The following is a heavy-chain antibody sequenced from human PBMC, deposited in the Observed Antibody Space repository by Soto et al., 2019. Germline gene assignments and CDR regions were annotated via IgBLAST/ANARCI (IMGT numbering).Heavy chain of an antibody. J-gene: IGHJ4*02. D-gene: IGHD3-9*01. CDR3: ARDVGLDSDDFFAY. V-gene: IGHV3-23*01. CDR2: IRGDGGQT. Sequence: GSLRLSCTASGFTFSSYGMGWVRQAPGKGLQWVSTIRGDGGQTHYTDSVKGRFSISRDNSKNTVYLQMDSLRAEDTAMYFCARDVGLDSDDFFAYWGQGTQVTVSS. CDR1: GFTFSSYG.